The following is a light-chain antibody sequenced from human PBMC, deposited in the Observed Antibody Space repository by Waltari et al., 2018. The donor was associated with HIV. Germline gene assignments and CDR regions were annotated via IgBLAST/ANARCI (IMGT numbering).Light chain of an antibody. Sequence: AIQLTQTPSSLSASVGDRLTITCRASQAISSALVWYRHKPGKPPTLLIYNAATLQTGASSRFSGSGSGTVFTLTISGLQPEDFASYYCQHFSSYPHQWAFGQGTKVEVK. CDR3: QHFSSYPHQWA. J-gene: IGKJ1*01. CDR1: QAISSA. V-gene: IGKV1-13*02. CDR2: NAA.